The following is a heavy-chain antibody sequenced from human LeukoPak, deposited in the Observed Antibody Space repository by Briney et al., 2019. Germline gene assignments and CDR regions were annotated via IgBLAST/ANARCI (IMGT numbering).Heavy chain of an antibody. CDR1: GFTFSTYS. V-gene: IGHV3-15*01. Sequence: PGGSLRLSCAASGFTFSTYSMSWVRQAPGKGLEWVGRIRSKADGGTPEYAAAVIGRFSMSRDDSKNMLYLQMSSLKTEDTAVYYCAKYSSSFGSNYWGQGTLVTVSS. CDR2: IRSKADGGTP. J-gene: IGHJ4*02. D-gene: IGHD6-6*01. CDR3: AKYSSSFGSNY.